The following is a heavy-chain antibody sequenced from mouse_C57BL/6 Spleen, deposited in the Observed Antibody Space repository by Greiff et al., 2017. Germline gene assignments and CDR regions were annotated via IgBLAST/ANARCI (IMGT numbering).Heavy chain of an antibody. CDR3: ARKIYYDYDDY. CDR2: INPSTGGT. J-gene: IGHJ2*01. V-gene: IGHV1-42*01. CDR1: GYSFTGYY. D-gene: IGHD2-4*01. Sequence: EVKLMESGPELVKPGASVKISCKASGYSFTGYYMNWVKQSPEKSLEWIGEINPSTGGTTYNQKFKAKATLTVDKSSSTAYMQLKSLTSEDSAVYYCARKIYYDYDDYWGQGTTLTVSS.